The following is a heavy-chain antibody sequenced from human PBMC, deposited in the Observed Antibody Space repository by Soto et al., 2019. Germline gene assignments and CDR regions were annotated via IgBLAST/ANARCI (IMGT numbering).Heavy chain of an antibody. D-gene: IGHD6-19*01. Sequence: GGSLRLSCAASGFTFSSYAMHWVRQAPGKGLEWVAVISYDGSNKYYADSVKGRFTISRDNSKNTLYLQMNSLRAEDTAVYYCARGGGIAVATGDYWGQGTLVTVSS. CDR1: GFTFSSYA. CDR2: ISYDGSNK. J-gene: IGHJ4*02. V-gene: IGHV3-30-3*01. CDR3: ARGGGIAVATGDY.